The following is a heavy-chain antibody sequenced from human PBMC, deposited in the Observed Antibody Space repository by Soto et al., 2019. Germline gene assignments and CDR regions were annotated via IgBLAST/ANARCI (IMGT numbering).Heavy chain of an antibody. CDR2: ISRSSTGI. J-gene: IGHJ6*02. CDR1: GFTFSRYT. V-gene: IGHV3-48*02. D-gene: IGHD3-10*01. CDR3: ARAVGGGLDG. Sequence: EVQLVESGGGLVQPGGSLRLSCAASGFTFSRYTMSWVRQAPGKGLEWVSYISRSSTGIHYADSVKGRFTISRDDSTNSMHMTMHCLSDGDTAVDYCARAVGGGLDGWGQGTRVSISS.